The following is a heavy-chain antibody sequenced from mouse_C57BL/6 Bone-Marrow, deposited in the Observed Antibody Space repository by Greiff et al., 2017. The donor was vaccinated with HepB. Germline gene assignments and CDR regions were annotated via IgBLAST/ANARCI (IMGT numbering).Heavy chain of an antibody. Sequence: QVQLQQPGAELVMPGASVKLSCKASGYTFTSYWMHWVKQRPGQGLEWIGEIDPSDSYTNYNQKFKGKSTLTVDKSSSTAYMQLSSLTSEDSAVYYCAREGPYYGNSYWYVDVWGTGTTVTVSS. CDR2: IDPSDSYT. D-gene: IGHD2-10*01. CDR3: AREGPYYGNSYWYVDV. J-gene: IGHJ1*03. CDR1: GYTFTSYW. V-gene: IGHV1-69*01.